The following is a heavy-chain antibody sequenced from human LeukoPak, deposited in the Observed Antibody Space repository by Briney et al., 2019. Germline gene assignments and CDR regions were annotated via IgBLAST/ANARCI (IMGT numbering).Heavy chain of an antibody. V-gene: IGHV4-39*01. D-gene: IGHD7-27*01. CDR2: IYYSGNT. J-gene: IGHJ5*02. CDR1: GGSVSNTNYY. Sequence: SETLSLTCTVSGGSVSNTNYYWGWIRQPPGKGLEWIGNIYYSGNTYYNSSLKSRVTISVDTSKNRFSLKLSSVTAADTAVYYCASLLNGGVAHWFDPWGQGTLVTVSS. CDR3: ASLLNGGVAHWFDP.